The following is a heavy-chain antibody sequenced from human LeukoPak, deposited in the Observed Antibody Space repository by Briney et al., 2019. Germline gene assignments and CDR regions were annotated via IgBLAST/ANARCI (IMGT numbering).Heavy chain of an antibody. D-gene: IGHD1-7*01. V-gene: IGHV3-73*01. CDR3: TRHVRRLELNWFDP. CDR2: IKSKANSYAT. Sequence: GSLRLSCAASGFTFSGSAMHWVRQASGKGLEWVGRIKSKANSYATAYAASVKGRFTISRDDSKNTAYLQMNSLKTEDTAVYYCTRHVRRLELNWFDPWGQGTLVTVSS. J-gene: IGHJ5*02. CDR1: GFTFSGSA.